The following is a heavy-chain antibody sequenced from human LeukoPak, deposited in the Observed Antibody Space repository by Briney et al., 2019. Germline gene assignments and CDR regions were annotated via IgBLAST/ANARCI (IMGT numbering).Heavy chain of an antibody. CDR2: ISGSGGST. V-gene: IGHV3-23*01. J-gene: IGHJ5*02. CDR1: GFIFSSYA. D-gene: IGHD3-3*01. CDR3: AKTGSYDFWSRGWFDP. Sequence: GGSLRLSCAASGFIFSSYAMSWVRQAPGKGLEWVSAISGSGGSTYYADSVKGRFTISRDNSKNTLYLQMNSLRAEDTAVYYCAKTGSYDFWSRGWFDPWGQGTLVTVSS.